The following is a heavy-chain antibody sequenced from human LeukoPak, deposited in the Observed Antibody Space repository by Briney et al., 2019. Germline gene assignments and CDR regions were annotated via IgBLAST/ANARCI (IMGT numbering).Heavy chain of an antibody. Sequence: SETLSLTCAVYGGSFSGYYWSWIRQPPGKGLEWIGEINHSGSTNYNPSLKSRVTISVDTSKNQFSLKLSSVTAADTAVYYCARREITMVRGVKHHRFDPWGQGTLVTVSS. V-gene: IGHV4-34*01. CDR1: GGSFSGYY. CDR2: INHSGST. D-gene: IGHD3-10*01. J-gene: IGHJ5*02. CDR3: ARREITMVRGVKHHRFDP.